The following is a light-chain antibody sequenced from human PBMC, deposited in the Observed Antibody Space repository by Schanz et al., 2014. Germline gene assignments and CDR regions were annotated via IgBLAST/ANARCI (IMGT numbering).Light chain of an antibody. Sequence: QSALTQPASVSGSPGQSITISCTGTSSDVGSYNLVSWYQQHPGKAPKLMIYEGTKRPSGASYRFSASKSGNTASLTISGLQAEDEADYYCSSHASNNPRVVFGGGTKVTVL. J-gene: IGLJ2*01. CDR1: SSDVGSYNL. V-gene: IGLV2-14*02. CDR2: EGT. CDR3: SSHASNNPRVV.